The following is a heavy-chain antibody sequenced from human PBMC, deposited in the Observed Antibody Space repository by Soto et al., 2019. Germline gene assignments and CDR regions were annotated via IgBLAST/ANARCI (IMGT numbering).Heavy chain of an antibody. Sequence: AAVKFSCKASGYTFTGYYMHWVRQAPGQGLEWMGWINPNSGGTNYAQKFQGRVTMTRDTSISTAYMELSRLRSDDTAVYYCARDSRYCSSTSCDDFDYWGQGTLVTGSS. CDR1: GYTFTGYY. J-gene: IGHJ4*02. D-gene: IGHD2-2*01. V-gene: IGHV1-2*02. CDR3: ARDSRYCSSTSCDDFDY. CDR2: INPNSGGT.